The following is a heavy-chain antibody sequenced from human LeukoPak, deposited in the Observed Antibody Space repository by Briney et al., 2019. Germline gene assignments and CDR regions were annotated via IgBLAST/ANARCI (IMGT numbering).Heavy chain of an antibody. CDR3: ARVRGDYGWYFDL. V-gene: IGHV4-30-2*01. CDR2: IYHSGST. Sequence: TSETLSLTCAVSGGSISSGGYSWSWIRQPPGKGLEWIGYIYHSGSTYYNPSLKSRVTISVDRSKNQFSLKLSSVTAADTAVYYCARVRGDYGWYFDLWGRGTLVTVSS. D-gene: IGHD4-17*01. J-gene: IGHJ2*01. CDR1: GGSISSGGYS.